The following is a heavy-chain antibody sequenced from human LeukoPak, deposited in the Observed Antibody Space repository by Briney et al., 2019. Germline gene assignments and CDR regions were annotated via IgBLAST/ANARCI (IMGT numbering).Heavy chain of an antibody. V-gene: IGHV4-39*01. CDR2: IYYSGST. D-gene: IGHD4-17*01. Sequence: KPSETLSLTCTVSGGSISSSSYYWGWIRQPPGKGLEWIGSIYYSGSTYYNPSLKSRVTISVDTSKNQFSLKLGSVTAADTAVYYCASADSGYGDYGWVFDYWGQGTLVTVSS. CDR1: GGSISSSSYY. J-gene: IGHJ4*02. CDR3: ASADSGYGDYGWVFDY.